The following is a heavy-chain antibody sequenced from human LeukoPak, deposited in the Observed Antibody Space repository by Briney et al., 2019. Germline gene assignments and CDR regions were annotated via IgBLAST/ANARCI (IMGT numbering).Heavy chain of an antibody. CDR3: ASNPLLGYCSGGSCPENPYYYYGMDV. Sequence: GGSLRLSCAASGFTFSDYYMSWIRQAPGKGLEWVSHISSTGSTIYYADSVKGRFTISRDNAKNSLYLQMNSLTAEDTAVYYCASNPLLGYCSGGSCPENPYYYYGMDVWGQGTTVTVSS. D-gene: IGHD2-15*01. CDR2: ISSTGSTI. V-gene: IGHV3-11*01. CDR1: GFTFSDYY. J-gene: IGHJ6*02.